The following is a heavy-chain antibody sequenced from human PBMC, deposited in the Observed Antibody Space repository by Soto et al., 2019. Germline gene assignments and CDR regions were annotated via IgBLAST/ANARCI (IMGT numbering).Heavy chain of an antibody. Sequence: SETLSLTCTVSGGSISSGDYYWSWIRQPPGKGLEWIGYIYYSGSTYYNPSLKSRVTISVDTSKNQFSLKLSSVTAADTAMYYCARVPYIVGATSWFDPWGQGTLVTVSS. J-gene: IGHJ5*02. V-gene: IGHV4-30-4*01. CDR3: ARVPYIVGATSWFDP. D-gene: IGHD1-26*01. CDR1: GGSISSGDYY. CDR2: IYYSGST.